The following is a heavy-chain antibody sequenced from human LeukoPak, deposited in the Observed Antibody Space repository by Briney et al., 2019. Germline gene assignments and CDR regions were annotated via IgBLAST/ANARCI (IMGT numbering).Heavy chain of an antibody. V-gene: IGHV1-2*02. CDR1: GYTFTDYY. Sequence: ATVRDSCKASGYTFTDYYMHWVRQAPGQGLEWMGWINPNSGATNYAQNFQGRVTMTADTSISTAYLDLSRLRSDDSAVYYCARDPIVQAGYYYGMDVWGQGTTVTVSS. D-gene: IGHD2/OR15-2a*01. J-gene: IGHJ6*02. CDR2: INPNSGAT. CDR3: ARDPIVQAGYYYGMDV.